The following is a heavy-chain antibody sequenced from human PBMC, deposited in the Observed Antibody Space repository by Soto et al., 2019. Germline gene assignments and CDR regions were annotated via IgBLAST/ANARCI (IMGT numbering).Heavy chain of an antibody. CDR1: GYSFTSYW. V-gene: IGHV5-51*01. CDR3: ARIAVAGPEWDQYFDY. CDR2: IYPGDSDT. Sequence: PGESLKISCKGSGYSFTSYWIGWVRQMPGKGLEWMGIIYPGDSDTRYSPSFQGQVTISADKSISTAYLQWSSLKASDTAMYYCARIAVAGPEWDQYFDYWGQGTLVTVSS. J-gene: IGHJ4*02. D-gene: IGHD6-19*01.